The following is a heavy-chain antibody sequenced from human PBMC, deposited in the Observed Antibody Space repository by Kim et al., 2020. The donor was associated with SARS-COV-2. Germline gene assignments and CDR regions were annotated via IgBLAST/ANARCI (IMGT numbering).Heavy chain of an antibody. CDR2: IITSGGSA. J-gene: IGHJ4*02. Sequence: ASVKVSCKASGYTFTSFFLHWVRQAPGQGLEWMGEIITSGGSAKYAQKFQGRVTITSDTSTNTVSMEVSSLSSEDTAVYYWARSRNYAFEYWGQGTMVTV. CDR3: ARSRNYAFEY. D-gene: IGHD3-16*01. V-gene: IGHV1-46*01. CDR1: GYTFTSFF.